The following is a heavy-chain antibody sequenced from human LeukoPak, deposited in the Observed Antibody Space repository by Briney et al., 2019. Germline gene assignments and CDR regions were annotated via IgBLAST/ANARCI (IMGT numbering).Heavy chain of an antibody. CDR3: AREIRGIAAAGGGFDP. Sequence: SETLSLTCTVSGGSISSYYWSWIRQPPGKGLEWIGYIYYSGSTNYSPSLKSRVTISVDTSKNQFSLKLSSVTAADTAVYYCAREIRGIAAAGGGFDPWGQGTLVTVSS. CDR1: GGSISSYY. V-gene: IGHV4-59*01. D-gene: IGHD6-13*01. J-gene: IGHJ5*02. CDR2: IYYSGST.